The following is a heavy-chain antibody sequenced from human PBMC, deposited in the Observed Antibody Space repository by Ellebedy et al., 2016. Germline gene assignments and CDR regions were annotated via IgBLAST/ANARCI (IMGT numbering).Heavy chain of an antibody. Sequence: GGSLRLSXAASGLPFSNYGFHWVRQAPGKGLEWVADIWSHGRNQYYADSVKGRFTMSRDNSKNTVFLQMNSLRAEDTAVYYCATDKAVGTLNYWGQGTLVTVSS. D-gene: IGHD1-7*01. J-gene: IGHJ4*02. CDR3: ATDKAVGTLNY. CDR2: IWSHGRNQ. CDR1: GLPFSNYG. V-gene: IGHV3-33*01.